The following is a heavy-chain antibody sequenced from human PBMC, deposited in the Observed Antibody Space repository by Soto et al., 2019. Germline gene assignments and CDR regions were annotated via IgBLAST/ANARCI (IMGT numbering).Heavy chain of an antibody. CDR1: GFNFSNYA. J-gene: IGHJ5*02. D-gene: IGHD2-2*01. CDR3: ARAFREYQLLLGFDP. Sequence: GGSLRLSCAASGFNFSNYAMHWVRQVPGKGLEWVAVISYDGSNKYYADSVKGRFTISRDISKNTLYLQINSLTPEDTAVYYCARAFREYQLLLGFDPGGQGTLFTVS. CDR2: ISYDGSNK. V-gene: IGHV3-30*03.